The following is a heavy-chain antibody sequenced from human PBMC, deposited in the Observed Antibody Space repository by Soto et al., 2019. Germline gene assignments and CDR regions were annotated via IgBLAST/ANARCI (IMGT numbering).Heavy chain of an antibody. V-gene: IGHV1-46*01. D-gene: IGHD3-10*01. J-gene: IGHJ6*02. Sequence: ASVNVSCQASGYTFTSYYMHWVRQAPGPGLEWMGIINPSGGSTSYAQKFQGRVTMTRDTSTSTVYMELSSLRSEDTAVYYCARANGSGSYYNCYYYGMDVWGQGTTVTVSS. CDR3: ARANGSGSYYNCYYYGMDV. CDR1: GYTFTSYY. CDR2: INPSGGST.